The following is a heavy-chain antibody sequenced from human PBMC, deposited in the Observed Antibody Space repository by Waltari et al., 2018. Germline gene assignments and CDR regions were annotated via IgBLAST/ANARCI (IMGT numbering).Heavy chain of an antibody. D-gene: IGHD3-16*02. Sequence: QVQLQQWGAGLLKPSETLSLTCAVYGGSFSGYYWSWIRQPPGKGLEWIGEINHSGSTNYNPSLKSRVTISVDPSKNQFSLKLSSVTAADTAVYYCARGPAYDYIWGSYRYKGNWFDPWGQGTLVTVSS. V-gene: IGHV4-34*01. CDR1: GGSFSGYY. CDR3: ARGPAYDYIWGSYRYKGNWFDP. J-gene: IGHJ5*02. CDR2: INHSGST.